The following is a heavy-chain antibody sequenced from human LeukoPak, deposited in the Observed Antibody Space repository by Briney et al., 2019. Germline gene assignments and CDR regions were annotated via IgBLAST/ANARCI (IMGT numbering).Heavy chain of an antibody. J-gene: IGHJ4*02. CDR3: AKDPNYYDSSGYYLSLSAPFDY. CDR1: GFIFSNYA. D-gene: IGHD3-22*01. V-gene: IGHV3-23*01. Sequence: GGSLRLSCAASGFIFSNYAMSWVRQAPGKGLEWVSGISGNGGSTSYADSVKGRFTISRDNSKNTLYLQMNSLRAEDTAVYYCAKDPNYYDSSGYYLSLSAPFDYWGQGTLVTVSS. CDR2: ISGNGGST.